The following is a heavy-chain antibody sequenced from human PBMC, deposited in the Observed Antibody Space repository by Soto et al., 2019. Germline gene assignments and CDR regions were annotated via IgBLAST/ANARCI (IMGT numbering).Heavy chain of an antibody. V-gene: IGHV3-33*01. D-gene: IGHD6-13*01. CDR1: GFTFSSYG. J-gene: IGHJ4*02. Sequence: QVQLVESGGGVVQPGRSLGLSCAASGFTFSSYGMHWVRQAPGKGLEWEAVIYYDGSNKYYADSVKGRFTISRDNSNNTLYLQMNSLRAEDTAVYYCARSQYSSSWYPFDYWGQGTLVTVSS. CDR3: ARSQYSSSWYPFDY. CDR2: IYYDGSNK.